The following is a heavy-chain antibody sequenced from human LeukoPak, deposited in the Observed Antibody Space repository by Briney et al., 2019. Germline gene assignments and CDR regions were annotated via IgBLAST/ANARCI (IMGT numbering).Heavy chain of an antibody. V-gene: IGHV3-30*04. D-gene: IGHD6-13*01. CDR3: VRETSSWYPTLTYHFDY. J-gene: IGHJ4*02. CDR1: GFTFSSYA. Sequence: GGSLRLSCAASGFTFSSYAMHWVRQAPGKGLEWVAVISYDGSNKYYADSVKGRFTISRDNSKNTLYLQMNSLRAEDMAVYYCVRETSSWYPTLTYHFDYWGQGTLVTVSS. CDR2: ISYDGSNK.